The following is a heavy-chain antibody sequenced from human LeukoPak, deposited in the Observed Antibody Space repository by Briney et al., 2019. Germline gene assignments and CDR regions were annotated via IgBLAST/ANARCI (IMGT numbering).Heavy chain of an antibody. CDR1: GFNFGSYA. J-gene: IGHJ4*01. D-gene: IGHD3-16*02. CDR2: ISYDGGYQ. Sequence: GGSLRLTCAASGFNFGSYAMDWVRQAPGKGLEWVGDISYDGGYQSYAVSVRGRFTISRDNSKNTLFLQMNSLRPEDAAVYYCATESSLSNWGHGTLVTVSS. CDR3: ATESSLSN. V-gene: IGHV3-30*03.